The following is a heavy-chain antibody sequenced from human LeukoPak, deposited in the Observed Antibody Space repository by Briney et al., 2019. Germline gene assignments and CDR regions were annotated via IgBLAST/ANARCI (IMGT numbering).Heavy chain of an antibody. J-gene: IGHJ5*02. CDR3: AIAAAGSNWFDP. Sequence: GESLQISCQCSGYNFTTYWIGGVRQLPGKGVEWMGIIYPGDYDTRYSPSCQGQVTISADKYISPAFLQWSTLKASDTAMYYCAIAAAGSNWFDPWGQGTLVTVSS. D-gene: IGHD6-13*01. CDR2: IYPGDYDT. V-gene: IGHV5-51*01. CDR1: GYNFTTYW.